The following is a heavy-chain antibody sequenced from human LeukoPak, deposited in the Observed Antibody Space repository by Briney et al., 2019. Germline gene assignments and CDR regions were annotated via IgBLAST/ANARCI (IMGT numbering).Heavy chain of an antibody. CDR3: ARDSYYYDSSGYSLS. CDR1: GFTFSSYS. D-gene: IGHD3-22*01. CDR2: ISSSSSYI. Sequence: GGSLRLSCAASGFTFSSYSMNWVRQAPGKGLEWVPSISSSSSYIYYADSVKGRFTISRDNAKNSLYLQMNSLRAEDTAVYYCARDSYYYDSSGYSLSWGQGTLVTVSS. J-gene: IGHJ5*02. V-gene: IGHV3-21*01.